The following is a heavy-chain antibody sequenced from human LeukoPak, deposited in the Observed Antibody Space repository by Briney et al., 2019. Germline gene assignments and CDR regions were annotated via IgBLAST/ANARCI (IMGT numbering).Heavy chain of an antibody. V-gene: IGHV4-61*02. Sequence: PSETLSLTCTVSGGSISSGSYYWSWIRQPAGKGLEWIGRIYTSGSTNYNPSLKSRVTISVDTSKNQSSLKLSSVTAADTAVYYCAREGRDCSGGSCYSGFDYWGQGTLVTVSS. J-gene: IGHJ4*02. CDR1: GGSISSGSYY. CDR3: AREGRDCSGGSCYSGFDY. CDR2: IYTSGST. D-gene: IGHD2-15*01.